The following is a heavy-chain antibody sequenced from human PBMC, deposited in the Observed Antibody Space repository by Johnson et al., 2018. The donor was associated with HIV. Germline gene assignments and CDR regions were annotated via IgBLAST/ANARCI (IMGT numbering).Heavy chain of an antibody. CDR1: EFTYSDFY. J-gene: IGHJ3*01. CDR3: ARDPLTLTTTLDAFDL. V-gene: IGHV3-11*01. CDR2: ISSTGISL. Sequence: QVQLVESGGGLVKPGGSLRLSCAASEFTYSDFYINWIRQPPGKGLEWVSSISSTGISLYYAHSVKGRFTISTDNAKNSLYLQMNSLRVEDTAVYYCARDPLTLTTTLDAFDLWGQGTMVTVSS. D-gene: IGHD4-17*01.